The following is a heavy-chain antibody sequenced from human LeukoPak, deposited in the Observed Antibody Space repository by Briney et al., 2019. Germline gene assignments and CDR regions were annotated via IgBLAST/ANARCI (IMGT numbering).Heavy chain of an antibody. D-gene: IGHD2-15*01. J-gene: IGHJ4*02. CDR2: IYSGGST. CDR3: ARWWRGYFDY. V-gene: IGHV3-53*01. Sequence: PGGSLRLSCAASGFTVSSNYMSWVRQAPGKGLEWVSVIYSGGSTYYADSVKGRFTISRDNSKNPMYLQMNSLRAEDTAVYYCARWWRGYFDYWGQGTLVTVFS. CDR1: GFTVSSNY.